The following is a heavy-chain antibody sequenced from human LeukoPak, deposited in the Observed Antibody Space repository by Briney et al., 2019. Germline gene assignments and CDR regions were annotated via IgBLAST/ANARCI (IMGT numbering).Heavy chain of an antibody. D-gene: IGHD1-1*01. J-gene: IGHJ2*01. V-gene: IGHV1-69*04. CDR3: ARDHVPNLLRRVRKPPNSWYFDL. Sequence: GSSVKVSCKASGGTFSSYAISWVRQAPGQGLEWMGRIIPILGIANYAQKFQGRVTITADKSTSTAYMELSSLRSEDTAVYYCARDHVPNLLRRVRKPPNSWYFDLWGRGTLVTVSS. CDR1: GGTFSSYA. CDR2: IIPILGIA.